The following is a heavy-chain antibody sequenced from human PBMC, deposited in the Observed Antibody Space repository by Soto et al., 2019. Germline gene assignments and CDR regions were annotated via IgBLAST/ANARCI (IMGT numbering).Heavy chain of an antibody. V-gene: IGHV4-59*03. D-gene: IGHD4-4*01. CDR1: GRSMSSNY. CDR3: AAYRGALYFDF. Sequence: LSLTCSVSGRSMSSNYWSWLRQSPDKGLEWLGYVFYGGTDYNPSLGGRVTMSVETSKRQFSLTLSSVTAADTAVYYCAAYRGALYFDFWGQGIQVTVSS. J-gene: IGHJ4*02. CDR2: VFYGGT.